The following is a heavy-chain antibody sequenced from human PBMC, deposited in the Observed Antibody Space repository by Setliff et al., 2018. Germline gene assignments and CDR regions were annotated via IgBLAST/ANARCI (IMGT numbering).Heavy chain of an antibody. V-gene: IGHV3-48*01. J-gene: IGHJ6*03. CDR1: GFTFSTYS. Sequence: GGSLRLSCAASGFTFSTYSMNWVRQAPGKGLEWVSYISSSSSTIYYADSVKGRFTISRDNAKNSLYLQMNSLRAEDTAVYYCARVGGGDYYDSSGYRRYYDYYYMDVWGKGTTVTVSS. D-gene: IGHD3-22*01. CDR3: ARVGGGDYYDSSGYRRYYDYYYMDV. CDR2: ISSSSSTI.